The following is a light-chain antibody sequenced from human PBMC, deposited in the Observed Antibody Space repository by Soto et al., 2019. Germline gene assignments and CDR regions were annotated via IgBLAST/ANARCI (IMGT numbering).Light chain of an antibody. CDR1: QSLLHSNGYNY. Sequence: DIVMTQSPLSLPVTPGEPASISCRSSQSLLHSNGYNYLDWYLQKPGQSPQLLIYLGSDRASGVPARFSGSGSGTDFTLKISRVEAEDVGVYYCMQALQPPWTFGQGTKVDIK. CDR2: LGS. J-gene: IGKJ1*01. V-gene: IGKV2-28*01. CDR3: MQALQPPWT.